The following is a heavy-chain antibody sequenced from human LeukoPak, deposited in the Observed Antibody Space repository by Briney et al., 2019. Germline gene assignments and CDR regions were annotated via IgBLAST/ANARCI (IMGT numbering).Heavy chain of an antibody. CDR3: AKGAYDYIEIAYFDY. D-gene: IGHD5-12*01. Sequence: GGSLRLSCAASGFTFSSYDMHWVRQAPGKGLEWVSAISGSGGSTYYADSVKGRFTISRDNSKNTLYLQMNSLRAEDTAVYYCAKGAYDYIEIAYFDYWGQGSLVTVSS. CDR2: ISGSGGST. J-gene: IGHJ4*02. V-gene: IGHV3-23*01. CDR1: GFTFSSYD.